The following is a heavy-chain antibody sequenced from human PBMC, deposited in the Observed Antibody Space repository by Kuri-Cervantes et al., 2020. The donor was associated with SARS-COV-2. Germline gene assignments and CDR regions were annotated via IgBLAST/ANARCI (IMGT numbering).Heavy chain of an antibody. CDR3: ARGMGRYSSSFDY. J-gene: IGHJ4*02. D-gene: IGHD6-6*01. Sequence: GESLKISCAASGFTFDDYGMNWARQAPGKGLEWVSYISSSSSTIYYADSVKGRFTISRDNAKNSLYLQMNSLRAEDTAVYYCARGMGRYSSSFDYWGQGTLVTVSS. CDR1: GFTFDDYG. V-gene: IGHV3-48*01. CDR2: ISSSSSTI.